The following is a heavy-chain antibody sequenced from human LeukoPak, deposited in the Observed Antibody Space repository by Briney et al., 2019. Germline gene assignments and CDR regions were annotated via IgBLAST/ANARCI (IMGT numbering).Heavy chain of an antibody. V-gene: IGHV3-33*01. Sequence: PGRSLRLSCAASGFTFSSYGMHWVRQAPGKGLEWVAVIWYDGSNKYYADSVKGRFTISRDNSKNTLYLQMNSLRAENTAVYYCARDDSGQLDYWGQGTLVTVSS. CDR2: IWYDGSNK. CDR3: ARDDSGQLDY. J-gene: IGHJ4*02. CDR1: GFTFSSYG. D-gene: IGHD5-18*01.